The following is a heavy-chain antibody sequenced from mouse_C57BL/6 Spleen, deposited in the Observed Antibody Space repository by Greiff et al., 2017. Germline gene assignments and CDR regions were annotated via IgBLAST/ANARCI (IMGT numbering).Heavy chain of an antibody. CDR3: ARGDYYGSDY. CDR1: GYSITSGYY. J-gene: IGHJ2*01. V-gene: IGHV3-6*01. CDR2: ISYDGSN. Sequence: EVKLEESGPGLVKPSQSLSLTCSVTGYSITSGYYWNWIRQFPGNKLEWMGYISYDGSNNYNPSLKNRISITRDTSKNQFFLKLNSVTTEDTATYYCARGDYYGSDYWGQGTTLTVSS. D-gene: IGHD1-1*01.